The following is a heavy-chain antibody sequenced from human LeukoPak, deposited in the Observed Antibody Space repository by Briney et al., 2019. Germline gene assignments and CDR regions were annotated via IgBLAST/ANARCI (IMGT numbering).Heavy chain of an antibody. Sequence: GGSLRLSCAASGFTFSDYYMSWIRQAPGKGLEWISYISSSGGAIYYANSVKGRFTVSRDNVKNSLFLQMNSLRVEDTAAYYCARLHSAVYYGDAFDIWGQGTMVTVSS. D-gene: IGHD3-10*01. CDR3: ARLHSAVYYGDAFDI. V-gene: IGHV3-11*01. J-gene: IGHJ3*02. CDR1: GFTFSDYY. CDR2: ISSSGGAI.